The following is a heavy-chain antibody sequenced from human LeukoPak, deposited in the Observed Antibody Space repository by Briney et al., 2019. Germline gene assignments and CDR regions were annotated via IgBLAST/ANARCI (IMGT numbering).Heavy chain of an antibody. CDR1: GGSFSGYY. V-gene: IGHV4-34*01. CDR2: INHSGST. J-gene: IGHJ6*03. Sequence: PSETLYLTCAVYGGSFSGYYWSWIRQPPGKGLEWIGEINHSGSTNYNPSLKSRVTISVDTSKNQFSLKLSSVTAADTAVYYCARGGVYGSGLYYYYYYMDVWGKGTTVTVSS. CDR3: ARGGVYGSGLYYYYYYMDV. D-gene: IGHD3-10*01.